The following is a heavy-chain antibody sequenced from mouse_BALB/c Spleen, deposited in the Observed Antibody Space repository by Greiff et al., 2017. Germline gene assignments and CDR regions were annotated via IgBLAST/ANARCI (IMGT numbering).Heavy chain of an antibody. V-gene: IGHV1-5*01. J-gene: IGHJ4*01. Sequence: EVQLQQSGTVLARPGASVKMSCKASGYSFTSYWMHWVKQRPGQGLEWIGAIYPGNSDTSYNQKFKGKAKLTAVTSASTAYMELSSLTNEDSAVYYCTRLDYYGSSYDAMDYWGQGTSVTVSS. CDR1: GYSFTSYW. D-gene: IGHD1-1*01. CDR2: IYPGNSDT. CDR3: TRLDYYGSSYDAMDY.